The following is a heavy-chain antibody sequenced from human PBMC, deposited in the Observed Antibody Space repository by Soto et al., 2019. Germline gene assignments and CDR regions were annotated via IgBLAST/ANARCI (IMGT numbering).Heavy chain of an antibody. V-gene: IGHV3-30-3*01. Sequence: QVQLVESGGGVVQPGRSLRLSCAASGFTFSNYGMHWVRQAPGKGLEWVAVISYDGSNRYYADSVKGRFTISRDNSKNTLYLQMNSLRDEDAAVYYCARDLWEYDFWSGYSTTSYGMDVWGQGTTVTVSS. D-gene: IGHD3-3*01. CDR3: ARDLWEYDFWSGYSTTSYGMDV. J-gene: IGHJ6*02. CDR2: ISYDGSNR. CDR1: GFTFSNYG.